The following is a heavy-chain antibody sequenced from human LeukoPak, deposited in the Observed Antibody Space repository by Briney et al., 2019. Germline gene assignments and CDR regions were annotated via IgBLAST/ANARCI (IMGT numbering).Heavy chain of an antibody. CDR2: IYSGDST. Sequence: GGSLRLPCAASGFXFSSNYMSWVRQAPGKGLEWVSVIYSGDSTYYADSVKGRFTISRHNSKNTLYLQINSLRAEDTAVYYCARGAPPDYFDYWGQGTLVTVSS. J-gene: IGHJ4*02. CDR1: GFXFSSNY. V-gene: IGHV3-53*04. CDR3: ARGAPPDYFDY.